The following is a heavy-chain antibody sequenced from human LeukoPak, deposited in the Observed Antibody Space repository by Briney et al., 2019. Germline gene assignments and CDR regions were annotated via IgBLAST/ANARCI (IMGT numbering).Heavy chain of an antibody. CDR3: ARALFRVVVAASLCGPGY. V-gene: IGHV1-2*02. CDR2: INPNSGGT. CDR1: GYTFTGYY. D-gene: IGHD2-15*01. Sequence: ASVKVSCKASGYTFTGYYMHWVRQAPGQGLEWMGWINPNSGGTNYAQKFQGRVTMTRDTSISTAYMELSRLRSDDTAVYYCARALFRVVVAASLCGPGYWGQGTLVTVSS. J-gene: IGHJ4*02.